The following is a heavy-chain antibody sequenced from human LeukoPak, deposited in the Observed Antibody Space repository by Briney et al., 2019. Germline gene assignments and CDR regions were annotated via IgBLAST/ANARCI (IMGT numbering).Heavy chain of an antibody. CDR2: ISDDGSNK. D-gene: IGHD2-21*02. J-gene: IGHJ6*02. CDR3: ARGREVTATPLYYYGMDV. Sequence: GGSLRLSCAASRFTFSTYAMHWVRQAPGKGLEWVAVISDDGSNKYYADSVKGRFTISRDNSKKTLYLQMNSLRAEDTAVYYCARGREVTATPLYYYGMDVWGQGTTVTVSS. V-gene: IGHV3-30-3*01. CDR1: RFTFSTYA.